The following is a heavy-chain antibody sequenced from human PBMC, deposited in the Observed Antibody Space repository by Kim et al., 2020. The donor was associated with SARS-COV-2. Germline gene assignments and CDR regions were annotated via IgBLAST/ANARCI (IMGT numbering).Heavy chain of an antibody. Sequence: SQTLSLTCAISGDSVSSNSAAWNWIRQSPSRGLEWLGRTYYRSKWYNDYAVSVKSRITINPDTSKNQFSLQLNSVTPEDTAVYYCARSQGDIVVVPAAKGRYNWNYMVYWGQGTLVTVSS. CDR1: GDSVSSNSAA. D-gene: IGHD2-2*01. CDR3: ARSQGDIVVVPAAKGRYNWNYMVY. J-gene: IGHJ4*02. CDR2: TYYRSKWYN. V-gene: IGHV6-1*01.